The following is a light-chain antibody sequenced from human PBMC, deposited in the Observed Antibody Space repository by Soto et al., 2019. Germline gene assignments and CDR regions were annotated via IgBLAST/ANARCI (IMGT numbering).Light chain of an antibody. CDR1: SSYIWAAYD. V-gene: IGLV1-40*01. Sequence: QSVLTQPPSVSGAPGQKVTISCTRSSSYIWAAYDVHWYQHLPGTAPKLLIYGNNNRPSGVPDRFSGSKSGTSDSLAITGLQAEDEADYYCQSYDSRLSGWVFGVGTKVTVL. CDR3: QSYDSRLSGWV. CDR2: GNN. J-gene: IGLJ3*02.